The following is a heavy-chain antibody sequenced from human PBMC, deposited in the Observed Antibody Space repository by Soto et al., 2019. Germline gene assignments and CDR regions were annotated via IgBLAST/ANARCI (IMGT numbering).Heavy chain of an antibody. CDR1: GFTFSSYA. Sequence: GGSLRLSCVASGFTFSSYAMSWVRQAPGKGLEWVSAISGSGGSTYYADSVKGRFTISRDNSKNTLYLQMNSLRAEDTAVYYCAKEGEHSSGWANFDYWGQGTLVTVSS. CDR3: AKEGEHSSGWANFDY. V-gene: IGHV3-23*01. CDR2: ISGSGGST. J-gene: IGHJ4*02. D-gene: IGHD6-19*01.